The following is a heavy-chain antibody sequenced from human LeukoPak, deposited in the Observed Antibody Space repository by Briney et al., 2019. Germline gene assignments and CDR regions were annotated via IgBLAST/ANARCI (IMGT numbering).Heavy chain of an antibody. CDR2: ISAYNGNT. D-gene: IGHD3-22*01. V-gene: IGHV1-18*01. J-gene: IGHJ4*02. CDR3: ARRGVYYYDSSGRANHYFDF. CDR1: GGTFSGYA. Sequence: PVASVKVSCKASGGTFSGYAISWVRQAPGQGLEWMGWISAYNGNTNYAQKLQGRVTMTTDTSTSTAYMELRSLRPDDTAMYYCARRGVYYYDSSGRANHYFDFWGQGTLVTVSS.